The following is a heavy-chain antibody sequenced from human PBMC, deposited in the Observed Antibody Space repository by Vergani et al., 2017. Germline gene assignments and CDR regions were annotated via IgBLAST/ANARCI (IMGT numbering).Heavy chain of an antibody. J-gene: IGHJ5*02. D-gene: IGHD1-14*01. CDR2: TWYDGNNK. Sequence: QVQLVESGGGVVQPGRSLRLSCAASGFTFNQYCMHWVREAPGQGLEWVAVTWYDGNNKQYADSVKGRLTISRDNSKSTMYLQMNSLRDEDTGVYYCARVLRLLYNRFDPWGQGTLVTVSA. V-gene: IGHV3-33*01. CDR3: ARVLRLLYNRFDP. CDR1: GFTFNQYC.